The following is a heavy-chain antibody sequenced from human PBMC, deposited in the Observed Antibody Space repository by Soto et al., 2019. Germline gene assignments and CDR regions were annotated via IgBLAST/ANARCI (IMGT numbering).Heavy chain of an antibody. Sequence: GGSLRLSCAASGFTFSSYSMNWVRQAPGKGLEWVSYISSSSSTIYYADSVKGRFTISRDNAKNSLYLQMNSLRAEDTAVYYCARLADSGSYYYYYYGMDVWGQGTTVTVSS. CDR3: ARLADSGSYYYYYYGMDV. V-gene: IGHV3-48*04. J-gene: IGHJ6*02. CDR1: GFTFSSYS. CDR2: ISSSSSTI. D-gene: IGHD1-26*01.